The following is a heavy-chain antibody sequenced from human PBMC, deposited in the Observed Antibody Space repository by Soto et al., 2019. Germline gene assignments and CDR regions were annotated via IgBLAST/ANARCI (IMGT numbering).Heavy chain of an antibody. CDR1: GFTFSSYG. Sequence: QLGGSLRLSCAASGFTFSSYGMHWVRQAPGKGLEWVAVISYDGSNKYYADSVKGRFTISRDNSKNTLYLQMNSLRAEDTAVYYCAKGPFSSGWDNLYYFDYWGQGTLVTVSS. V-gene: IGHV3-30*18. CDR3: AKGPFSSGWDNLYYFDY. CDR2: ISYDGSNK. J-gene: IGHJ4*02. D-gene: IGHD6-19*01.